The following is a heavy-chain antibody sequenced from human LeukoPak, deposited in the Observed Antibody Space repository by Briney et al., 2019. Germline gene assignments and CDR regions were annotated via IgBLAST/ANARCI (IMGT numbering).Heavy chain of an antibody. CDR1: GFTFSSYS. D-gene: IGHD2-15*01. CDR2: FCGSGGST. Sequence: GGSLTLFCAASGFTFSSYSMSWVRQARGKGREGVLAFCGSGGSTCYAGSVKGRYIICRYQAKDMLYMQMTSLRAEDTAVYYCAMTAIVGVVAATRLGDYWGQGTLVTVSS. CDR3: AMTAIVGVVAATRLGDY. V-gene: IGHV3-23*01. J-gene: IGHJ4*02.